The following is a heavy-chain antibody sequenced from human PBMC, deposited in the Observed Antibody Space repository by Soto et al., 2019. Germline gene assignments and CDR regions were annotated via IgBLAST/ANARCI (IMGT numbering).Heavy chain of an antibody. CDR1: GGSITSGGYY. CDR3: AITPSPGTAFDY. J-gene: IGHJ4*02. D-gene: IGHD5-18*01. Sequence: QVQLQESGPGLVKPSQTLSLTCTVSGGSITSGGYYWSWIRQHPGKGPEWIGYIYYSGNTYYNPFLKSRIAISIDTSKNQFSLKLNSLTAADSAVYYCAITPSPGTAFDYWGQGTLVTVSS. CDR2: IYYSGNT. V-gene: IGHV4-31*03.